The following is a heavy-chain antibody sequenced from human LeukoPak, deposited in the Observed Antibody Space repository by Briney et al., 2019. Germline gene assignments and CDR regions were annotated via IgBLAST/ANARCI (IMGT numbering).Heavy chain of an antibody. CDR3: ARGDRRPLYYYGMDV. CDR2: INWNGGST. V-gene: IGHV3-20*01. Sequence: GGSLRLSCAASGFTFDDYGMSWVRQAPGKGLEWVSGINWNGGSTGYADSVKGRFTISRDNAKNSLYLQMNSLRAEDTALYHCARGDRRPLYYYGMDVWGQGTTVTVSS. CDR1: GFTFDDYG. J-gene: IGHJ6*02.